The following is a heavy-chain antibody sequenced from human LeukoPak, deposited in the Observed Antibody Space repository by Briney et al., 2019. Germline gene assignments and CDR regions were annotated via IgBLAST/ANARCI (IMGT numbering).Heavy chain of an antibody. V-gene: IGHV3-23*01. CDR3: AKDDAWLRFGE. J-gene: IGHJ4*02. CDR2: ISGSDGST. D-gene: IGHD3-10*01. Sequence: GGSLRLSCAASGFTFSSYAMSWVRQAPGKGLEWVSGISGSDGSTNYADSVKGRFTISRENSKNTLYLEVISLTAEDTAVYYCAKDDAWLRFGEWSQGTLVTVSS. CDR1: GFTFSSYA.